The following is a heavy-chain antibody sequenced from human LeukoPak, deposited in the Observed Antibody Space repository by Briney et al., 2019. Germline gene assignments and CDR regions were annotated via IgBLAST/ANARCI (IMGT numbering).Heavy chain of an antibody. D-gene: IGHD3-22*01. CDR3: ARARSSGYYYGS. CDR2: INHSGST. Sequence: SETLSLACAVYGGSFSGYHWSWIRQPPGKGLEWIGEINHSGSTNYNPSLKSRVTISVDTSKNQFSLKLSSVTAADTAVYYCARARSSGYYYGSWGQGTLVTVSS. V-gene: IGHV4-34*01. J-gene: IGHJ5*02. CDR1: GGSFSGYH.